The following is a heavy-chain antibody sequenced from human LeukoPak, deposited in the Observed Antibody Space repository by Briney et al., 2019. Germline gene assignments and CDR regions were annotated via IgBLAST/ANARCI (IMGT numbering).Heavy chain of an antibody. V-gene: IGHV4-39*02. CDR1: GGSISSSSCY. J-gene: IGHJ6*02. D-gene: IGHD3-3*01. CDR3: AREARDFWSGYNPGYYYGMDV. Sequence: SETLSLTCTVSGGSISSSSCYWGWIRQPPGKGLEWIGSIYYSGSTYYNPSLKSRVTISVDTSKNQFSLKLSSVTAADTAVYYCAREARDFWSGYNPGYYYGMDVWGQGTTVTVSS. CDR2: IYYSGST.